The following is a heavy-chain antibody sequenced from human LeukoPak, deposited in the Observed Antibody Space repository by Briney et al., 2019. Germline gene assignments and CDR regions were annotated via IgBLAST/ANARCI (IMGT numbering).Heavy chain of an antibody. D-gene: IGHD3-3*01. Sequence: GASVKVSCKASGYTFTGYYMHWVRQAPGQGLEWMGWINPNSGGTNYAQKFQGGVTMTRDTSISTAYMELSRLRSDDTAVYYCARSFVLRFLEWSPGPYGMDVWGQGTTVTVSS. V-gene: IGHV1-2*02. CDR2: INPNSGGT. J-gene: IGHJ6*02. CDR3: ARSFVLRFLEWSPGPYGMDV. CDR1: GYTFTGYY.